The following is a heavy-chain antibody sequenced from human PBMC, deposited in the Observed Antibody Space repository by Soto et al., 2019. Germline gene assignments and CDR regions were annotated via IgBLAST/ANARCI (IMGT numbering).Heavy chain of an antibody. CDR2: IYPGDYET. CDR1: GYTFSNFW. J-gene: IGHJ4*02. CDR3: ARSPRSSPYFDY. Sequence: PGESLKISCQCSGYTFSNFWIAWVRQLPGKGLEWMGIIYPGDYETRYSPSFHGKVTISADRSIGTAYLQWSSLEASDSTFYFCARSPRSSPYFDYWGQGALVTVSS. V-gene: IGHV5-51*01. D-gene: IGHD6-13*01.